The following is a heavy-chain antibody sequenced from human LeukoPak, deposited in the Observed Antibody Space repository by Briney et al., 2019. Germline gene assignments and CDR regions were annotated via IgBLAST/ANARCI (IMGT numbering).Heavy chain of an antibody. CDR2: IKQDGSEK. V-gene: IGHV3-7*03. Sequence: GGSLRLSCAASGFTFSSYWMSWVRQAPGKGLEWVANIKQDGSEKYYVDSVKGRFTISRDNSKNTLYLQMNSLRAEDTAVYYCAKKYYYDSSGSDYWGQGTLVTVSS. J-gene: IGHJ4*02. D-gene: IGHD3-22*01. CDR1: GFTFSSYW. CDR3: AKKYYYDSSGSDY.